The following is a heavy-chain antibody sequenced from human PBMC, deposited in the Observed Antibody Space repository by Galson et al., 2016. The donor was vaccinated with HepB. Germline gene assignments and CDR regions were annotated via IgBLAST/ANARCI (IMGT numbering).Heavy chain of an antibody. D-gene: IGHD2-8*02. V-gene: IGHV1-46*01. CDR3: GREHLEFRSHFTAVDY. CDR2: IDPSSGST. Sequence: SVKVSCKASGYTFINYYLNWMRQVPGQGLEWMGAIDPSSGSTIYAQKFHGRVTVTSDTSTNTLYLELSGLRSDGAAGYYCGREHLEFRSHFTAVDYWGQGTLVTVSS. J-gene: IGHJ4*02. CDR1: GYTFINYY.